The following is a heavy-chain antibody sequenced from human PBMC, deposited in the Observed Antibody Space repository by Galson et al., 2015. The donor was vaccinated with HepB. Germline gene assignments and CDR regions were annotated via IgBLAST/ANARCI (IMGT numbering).Heavy chain of an antibody. V-gene: IGHV3-21*01. CDR3: ARDLRRHSGWQPFEY. D-gene: IGHD6-19*01. Sequence: SLRLSCAASGFTFSYYSMNWVRQAPGKGLEWVSSISSSSTYIYYADSVKGRFTISRDNAKNSLYLQMNSLRAEDTAVYYCARDLRRHSGWQPFEYWGQGTLVTVSS. CDR2: ISSSSTYI. CDR1: GFTFSYYS. J-gene: IGHJ4*02.